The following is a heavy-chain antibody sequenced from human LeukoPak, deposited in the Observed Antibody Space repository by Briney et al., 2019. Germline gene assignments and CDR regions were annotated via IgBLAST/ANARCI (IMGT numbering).Heavy chain of an antibody. Sequence: ASVKVSCKASGYTFSNFDINWVRQASGQGLEWMGWMDPNRRNTGYAQKFQGRVTMTRNTSINTAYMELSSLTFEDTAVYYCARGPSSGYDYVPDYYGMDVWGQGTTVIVSS. CDR2: MDPNRRNT. D-gene: IGHD5-12*01. CDR3: ARGPSSGYDYVPDYYGMDV. V-gene: IGHV1-8*01. CDR1: GYTFSNFD. J-gene: IGHJ6*02.